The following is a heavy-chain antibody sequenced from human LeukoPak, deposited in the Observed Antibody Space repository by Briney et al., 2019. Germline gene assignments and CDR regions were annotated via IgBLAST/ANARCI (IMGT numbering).Heavy chain of an antibody. D-gene: IGHD2-2*01. Sequence: GGSLRLSGAASGFTFSSYWMHWVRQGPGRGLVWVSGINWSGGSTGYADPLRGRFTISRDNAKNSLYLQMDSLRAEDTALYYCARAPITSPFYFDYWGLGTLVTVAS. CDR2: INWSGGST. J-gene: IGHJ4*02. CDR3: ARAPITSPFYFDY. CDR1: GFTFSSYW. V-gene: IGHV3-20*04.